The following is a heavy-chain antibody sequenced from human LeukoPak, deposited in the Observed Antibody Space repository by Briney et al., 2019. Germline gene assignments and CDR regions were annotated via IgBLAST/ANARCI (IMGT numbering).Heavy chain of an antibody. J-gene: IGHJ4*02. Sequence: ASVKVSCKASGYTFTGYYMHWVRQTPGQGLEWMGWINPNSGGTNYAQKFQGRVTMTRDTSISTAYMELSRLRSDDTAVYYCARGAADRLRSKTMIVGQTHDYWGQGTLVTVSS. V-gene: IGHV1-2*02. CDR1: GYTFTGYY. CDR2: INPNSGGT. D-gene: IGHD3-22*01. CDR3: ARGAADRLRSKTMIVGQTHDY.